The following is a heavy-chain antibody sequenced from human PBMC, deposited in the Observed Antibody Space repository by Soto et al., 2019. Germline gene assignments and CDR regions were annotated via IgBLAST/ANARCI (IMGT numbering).Heavy chain of an antibody. D-gene: IGHD3-9*01. Sequence: GASVKVSCKASGYTFTSYAMHWVRPAPGQKLEWMGWINAGNGNTKYSQKFQGRVTITRDTSASTAYMELSSLRSEDTAVYYCARGNYDILTGYYQPKYYFDYWGQGTLVTVSS. CDR3: ARGNYDILTGYYQPKYYFDY. CDR2: INAGNGNT. V-gene: IGHV1-3*01. J-gene: IGHJ4*02. CDR1: GYTFTSYA.